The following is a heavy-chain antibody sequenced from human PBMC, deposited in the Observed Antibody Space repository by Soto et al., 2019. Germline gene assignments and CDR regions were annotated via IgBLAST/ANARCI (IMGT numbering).Heavy chain of an antibody. CDR1: GGSISSYY. J-gene: IGHJ3*02. CDR3: ARRYSSAFDI. Sequence: SETLSLTCTVSGGSISSYYWSWIRQPPGKGLEWIGYIYYSGSTNYNPSLKSRVTISVDTSKNQFTLKLSSVTAADTAVYYCARRYSSAFDIWGQGTMVTVSS. V-gene: IGHV4-59*08. CDR2: IYYSGST. D-gene: IGHD6-13*01.